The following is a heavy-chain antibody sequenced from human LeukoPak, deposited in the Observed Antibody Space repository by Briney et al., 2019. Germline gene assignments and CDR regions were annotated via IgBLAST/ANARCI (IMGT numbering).Heavy chain of an antibody. CDR2: ISSSSSYI. J-gene: IGHJ4*02. V-gene: IGHV3-21*01. CDR3: ARGTLGSGRYNVY. Sequence: GGSLRLSCAASGFTFSSYSMNWVRQAPGKGLEWVSSISSSSSYIYYADSVKGRFTISRDNAKNSLYLQMNSLRAEDTAVYYCARGTLGSGRYNVYWGQGTLVIVAS. CDR1: GFTFSSYS. D-gene: IGHD3-10*01.